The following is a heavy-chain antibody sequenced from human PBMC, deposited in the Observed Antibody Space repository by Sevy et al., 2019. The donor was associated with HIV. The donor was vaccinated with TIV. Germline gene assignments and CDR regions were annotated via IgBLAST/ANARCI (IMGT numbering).Heavy chain of an antibody. D-gene: IGHD2-21*02. CDR3: AKDRHIVVVTAIQGDAFDI. Sequence: GGSLRLSCAASGFTFSSYAMSWVRQAPGKGLEWVSAISGSGGSTYYADSVKGRFTTSRDNSKNTLYLQMNSLRAEDTAVYYCAKDRHIVVVTAIQGDAFDIWGQGTMVTVSS. J-gene: IGHJ3*02. CDR2: ISGSGGST. V-gene: IGHV3-23*01. CDR1: GFTFSSYA.